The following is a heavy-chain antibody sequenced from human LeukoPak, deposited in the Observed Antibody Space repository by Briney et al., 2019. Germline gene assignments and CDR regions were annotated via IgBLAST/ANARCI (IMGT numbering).Heavy chain of an antibody. Sequence: SVKVSCKASGGTFSSYAVSWVRQAPGQGLEWMGGIIPIFGTANYAQKFQGRVTITADESTSTAYMELSSLRSEDTAVYYCARDLTLYSSSSDNRPTDDYWGQGTLVTVSS. J-gene: IGHJ4*02. CDR3: ARDLTLYSSSSDNRPTDDY. CDR2: IIPIFGTA. V-gene: IGHV1-69*01. CDR1: GGTFSSYA. D-gene: IGHD6-6*01.